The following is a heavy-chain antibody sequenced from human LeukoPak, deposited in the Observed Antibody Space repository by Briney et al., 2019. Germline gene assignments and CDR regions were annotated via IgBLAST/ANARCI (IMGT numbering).Heavy chain of an antibody. Sequence: GGSLRLSCAASGFTVRSYWMHWVRQAPGKGLVWVSHINSDGSDTGYADSVKGRFTISRDTAKNTLYLQMDSLRAEDTALYYCAKDRGGHYYYGMDVWGQGTTVTVSS. V-gene: IGHV3-74*01. CDR2: INSDGSDT. CDR3: AKDRGGHYYYGMDV. CDR1: GFTVRSYW. D-gene: IGHD5-24*01. J-gene: IGHJ6*02.